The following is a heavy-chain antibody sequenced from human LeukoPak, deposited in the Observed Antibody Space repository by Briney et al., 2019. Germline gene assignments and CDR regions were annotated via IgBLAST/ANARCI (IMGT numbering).Heavy chain of an antibody. V-gene: IGHV1-69*13. CDR1: GGTFSSYA. D-gene: IGHD6-13*01. J-gene: IGHJ5*02. Sequence: ASVKVSCKASGGTFSSYAISWVRQAPGQGLEWMGGIIPIFGTANYAQKFQGRVTITADESTSTAYMELSSLRSEDTAVYYCARAQDSISWPGIYYWFDPWGQGTLVTVSS. CDR3: ARAQDSISWPGIYYWFDP. CDR2: IIPIFGTA.